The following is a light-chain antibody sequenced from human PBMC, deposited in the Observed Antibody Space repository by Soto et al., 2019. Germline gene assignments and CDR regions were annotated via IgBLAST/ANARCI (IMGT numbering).Light chain of an antibody. Sequence: QSALTQPASVSGSPGQSITIFYTGTSSDVGAYKFVSWYRHHPGRAPQVMIYEVTNRPSGVSSRFSGSKSGNTASLTISGLQPEDEGDYYCSSYSSTSTPWVFGGGTQLTVL. CDR3: SSYSSTSTPWV. V-gene: IGLV2-14*01. J-gene: IGLJ3*02. CDR2: EVT. CDR1: SSDVGAYKF.